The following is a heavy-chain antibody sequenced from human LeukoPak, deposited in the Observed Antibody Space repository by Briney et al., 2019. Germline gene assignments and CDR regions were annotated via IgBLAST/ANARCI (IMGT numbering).Heavy chain of an antibody. CDR2: IYYSGST. J-gene: IGHJ6*02. CDR3: ARQGGTTFGVVIPDYGMDV. V-gene: IGHV4-39*01. D-gene: IGHD3-3*01. CDR1: GGSISSSSYY. Sequence: SETLSLTCTVSGGSISSSSYYWGWIRQPPGKGLEWIGSIYYSGSTYYNPSLKSRVTISVDTSKNQFSLKLSSVTAADTAVYYCARQGGTTFGVVIPDYGMDVWGQGTTVTVSS.